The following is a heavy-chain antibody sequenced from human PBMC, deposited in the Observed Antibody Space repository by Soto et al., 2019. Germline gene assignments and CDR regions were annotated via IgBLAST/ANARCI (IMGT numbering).Heavy chain of an antibody. CDR3: ATADGFGVVTPFFEY. CDR1: GGSISSRSHY. D-gene: IGHD3-3*01. J-gene: IGHJ4*02. CDR2: SYYRGST. V-gene: IGHV4-39*01. Sequence: QLQLQESGPGLVKPSETLSLTCTVSGGSISSRSHYWGWIRQSPGKHLEWIGSSYYRGSTHYNPSLKTRVTISADTAKNQVPLKVYAVTAADTAVYYCATADGFGVVTPFFEYWGQGILVTVSS.